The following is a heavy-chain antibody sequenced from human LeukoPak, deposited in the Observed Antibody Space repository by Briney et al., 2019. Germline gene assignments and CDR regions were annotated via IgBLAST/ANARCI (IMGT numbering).Heavy chain of an antibody. J-gene: IGHJ6*02. V-gene: IGHV3-7*01. CDR3: ARRRYGTGMDV. Sequence: GGSLRLSCAASGFTFSNYWMSWVRQGPGKGLEWVANIKQDGSEKYYVDSVEGRFTISRDNAKNSVYLQMNSLRAEDTGLYYCARRRYGTGMDVWGRGTTVTVSS. CDR1: GFTFSNYW. CDR2: IKQDGSEK. D-gene: IGHD3-10*01.